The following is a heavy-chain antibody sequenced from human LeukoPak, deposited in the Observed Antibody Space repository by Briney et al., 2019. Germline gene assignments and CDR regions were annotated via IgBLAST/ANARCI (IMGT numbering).Heavy chain of an antibody. Sequence: PSETLSLTCTVSGGSITSYFWTWIRQPPGKGLEWIGYTYHSGTTNYNPSLKSRVTISVDTSKNQFSLRLSSVTAADTAVYYCAQKAPFSPAYSQQWGQGTLVTVSS. J-gene: IGHJ1*01. CDR1: GGSITSYF. CDR3: AQKAPFSPAYSQQ. V-gene: IGHV4-59*01. CDR2: TYHSGTT. D-gene: IGHD2/OR15-2a*01.